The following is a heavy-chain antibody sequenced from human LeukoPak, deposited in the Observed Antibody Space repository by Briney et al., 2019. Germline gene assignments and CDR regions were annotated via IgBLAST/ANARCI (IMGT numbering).Heavy chain of an antibody. D-gene: IGHD3-10*01. CDR2: ISYDGSNK. V-gene: IGHV3-30*18. CDR3: AKDEYGSGSYYNAPGY. J-gene: IGHJ4*02. Sequence: PGRTLRLSCAASGFTFSSYGMHWVRQAPGKGLEWVAVISYDGSNKYYADSVKGRFTISRDNSKNTLYLQMNSLRAEDTAVYYCAKDEYGSGSYYNAPGYWGQGTLVTVSS. CDR1: GFTFSSYG.